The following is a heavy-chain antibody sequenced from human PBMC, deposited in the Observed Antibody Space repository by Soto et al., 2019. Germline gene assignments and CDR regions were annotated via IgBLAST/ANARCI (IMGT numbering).Heavy chain of an antibody. J-gene: IGHJ3*02. D-gene: IGHD3-10*01. CDR2: IYWDDDK. V-gene: IGHV2-5*02. CDR3: AHRRVGYYGSGSYPSNAFDI. Sequence: QITLKESGPTLVKPTQTLTLTCTFSGFSLSTSGVGVGWIRQPPGKALEWLALIYWDDDKRYSPSLKSRLTITKDTTKNQVVLTITNMDPVDTATYYLAHRRVGYYGSGSYPSNAFDIWGQGTMVTVSS. CDR1: GFSLSTSGVG.